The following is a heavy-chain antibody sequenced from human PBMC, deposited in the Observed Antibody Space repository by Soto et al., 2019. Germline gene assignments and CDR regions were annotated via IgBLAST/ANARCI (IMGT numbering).Heavy chain of an antibody. CDR3: SRRSSGWYFDY. J-gene: IGHJ4*02. Sequence: EVQLLESGGGLVQPGGSLRLSCAASGFTFSSYAMSWVRQAPGKGLEWVSVIGGSGGSRYYADSVKGRFTISRDNSKNTLYLQMNSLRAEDTAVYYCSRRSSGWYFDYWGQGTLVTVSS. V-gene: IGHV3-23*01. CDR1: GFTFSSYA. CDR2: IGGSGGSR. D-gene: IGHD6-19*01.